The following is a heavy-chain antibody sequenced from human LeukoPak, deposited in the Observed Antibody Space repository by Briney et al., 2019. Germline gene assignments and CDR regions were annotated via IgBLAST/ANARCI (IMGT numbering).Heavy chain of an antibody. J-gene: IGHJ6*03. CDR1: GYTFTFYG. D-gene: IGHD3-10*01. Sequence: GALVKVSCSAVGYTFTFYGISWVRQAPGQGLEGVGWISGCDGNTKYAQNIQGRVTMTTNTTTSTAYLEFTRLRSDDTAVYDCAKDQFGVSVFMDVWGKGAAVTMSS. V-gene: IGHV1-18*01. CDR2: ISGCDGNT. CDR3: AKDQFGVSVFMDV.